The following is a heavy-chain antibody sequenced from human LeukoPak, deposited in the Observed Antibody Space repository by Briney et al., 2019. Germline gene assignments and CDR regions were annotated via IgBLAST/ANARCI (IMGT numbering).Heavy chain of an antibody. J-gene: IGHJ4*02. D-gene: IGHD3-16*01. CDR3: ARHRFGHLFDY. Sequence: SETLSLTCTVSGDSISGYYWSWIRQPPGEGLEWIGYVYHTGHTHYSPSLKSRVTVSLDTSRNQVSLILSSVTAADTAVYYCARHRFGHLFDYWGQGTLVIVSS. CDR1: GDSISGYY. CDR2: VYHTGHT. V-gene: IGHV4-59*01.